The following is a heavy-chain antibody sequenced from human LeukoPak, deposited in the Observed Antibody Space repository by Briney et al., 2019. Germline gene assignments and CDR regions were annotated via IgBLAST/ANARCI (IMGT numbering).Heavy chain of an antibody. CDR3: GSNHPNPSLKNRSHHTGGTFKDQFSLKLSSVNSADTAVYYCARDSSYYYYGSSGYFDY. Sequence: PSETLSLTCTVSGGSISSYYWSWIRQPPGKGLEWIGYIYYSGSTNYNPSLKSRVTISVDTSKNQFSLKLSSVTAAAPSVYYCGSNHPNPSLKNRSHHTGGTFKDQFSLKLSSVNSADTAVYYCARDSSYYYYGSSGYFDYWGQGTLVTVSS. D-gene: IGHD3-10*01. V-gene: IGHV4-59*01. CDR2: IYYSGST. CDR1: GGSISSYY. J-gene: IGHJ4*02.